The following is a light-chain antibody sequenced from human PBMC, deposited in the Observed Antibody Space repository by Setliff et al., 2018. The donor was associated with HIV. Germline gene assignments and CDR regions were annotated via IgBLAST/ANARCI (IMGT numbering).Light chain of an antibody. CDR3: SAYTTSSTVL. J-gene: IGLJ2*01. Sequence: QSALTQPASVSGPPGQSITISCTGTSSDIGAYKYVSWYQQHPDKAPKLLIYDVNTRPSGISGRFSGSKSGNTASLTISGLQAEDEADYYCSAYTTSSTVLFGGGTKVTVL. V-gene: IGLV2-14*03. CDR2: DVN. CDR1: SSDIGAYKY.